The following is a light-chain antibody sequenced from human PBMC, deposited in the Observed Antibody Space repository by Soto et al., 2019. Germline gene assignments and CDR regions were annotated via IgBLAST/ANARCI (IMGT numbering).Light chain of an antibody. CDR1: SSDIGAYEY. J-gene: IGLJ1*01. CDR2: NVN. CDR3: LSHTASITYV. Sequence: QSALTQPASVSGSPGQSITISCSGTSSDIGAYEYVSWYQQHPGKPPKLMIYNVNNRPSGVSYRFSGSKSGNTASLTSSRLQTEDEADYYCLSHTASITYVFGPGTKLTVL. V-gene: IGLV2-14*03.